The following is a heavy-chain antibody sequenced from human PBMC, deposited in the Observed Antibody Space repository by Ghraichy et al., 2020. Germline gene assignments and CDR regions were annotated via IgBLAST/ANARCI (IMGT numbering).Heavy chain of an antibody. CDR3: ARTQYDSSVFLFLN. CDR1: GGSISSGGYY. Sequence: SETLSLTCTVSGGSISSGGYYWSWIRQHPGKGLEWIGYIYYSGSTYYNPSLKSRVTISVDTSKNQFSLKLSSVTAADTAVYYCARTQYDSSVFLFLNWGHGTLVTVSS. V-gene: IGHV4-31*03. J-gene: IGHJ4*01. D-gene: IGHD3-22*01. CDR2: IYYSGST.